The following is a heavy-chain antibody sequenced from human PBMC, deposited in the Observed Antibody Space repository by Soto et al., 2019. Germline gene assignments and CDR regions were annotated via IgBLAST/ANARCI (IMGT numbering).Heavy chain of an antibody. CDR1: GFTFSSYA. V-gene: IGHV3-23*01. CDR3: AKDLSTVDFWSGYFYYFDY. D-gene: IGHD3-3*01. Sequence: EVQLLESGGGLVQPGGSLRLSCAASGFTFSSYAMSWVRQAPGKGLEWVSAISGSGGSTYYADAVKGRFIISRDNSKNTLYLQMNSLRAEDTAVYYCAKDLSTVDFWSGYFYYFDYWGQGTLVTVSS. J-gene: IGHJ4*02. CDR2: ISGSGGST.